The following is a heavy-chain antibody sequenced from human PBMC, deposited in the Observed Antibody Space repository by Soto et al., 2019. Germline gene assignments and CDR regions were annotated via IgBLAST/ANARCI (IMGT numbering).Heavy chain of an antibody. V-gene: IGHV1-69*13. CDR1: GGTFSSYA. CDR2: IIPIFGTA. CDR3: ARDGILAYCGGDCYAFDI. D-gene: IGHD2-21*02. Sequence: ASVKVSCKASGGTFSSYAISWVRQAPGQGLEWMGGIIPIFGTANYAQKFQGRVTITADESTSTAYMELSSLRSEDTAVYYCARDGILAYCGGDCYAFDIWGQGTMVTVSS. J-gene: IGHJ3*02.